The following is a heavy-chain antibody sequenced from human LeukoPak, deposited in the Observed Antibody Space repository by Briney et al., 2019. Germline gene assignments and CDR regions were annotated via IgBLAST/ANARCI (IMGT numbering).Heavy chain of an antibody. J-gene: IGHJ4*02. Sequence: SGGPLRLSCAASGFTFTNYAMSWVRQAPGKGLEWVSSISTSGGSTYYADSVKGRFTISRDDSKNSLYLQMNSLRAEDTAVYYCAKVRTGHYFDYWGQGTLVTVSS. CDR3: AKVRTGHYFDY. V-gene: IGHV3-23*01. CDR2: ISTSGGST. CDR1: GFTFTNYA. D-gene: IGHD1-1*01.